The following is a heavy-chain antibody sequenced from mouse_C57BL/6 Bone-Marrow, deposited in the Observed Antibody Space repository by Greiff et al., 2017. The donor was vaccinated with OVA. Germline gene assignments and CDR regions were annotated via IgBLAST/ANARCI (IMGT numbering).Heavy chain of an antibody. V-gene: IGHV1-26*01. CDR3: ARGSLDSSGSSFAY. Sequence: EVQLQQSGPELVKPGASVKISCKASGYTFTDYYMNWVKQSHGKSLEWIGDINPNNGGTSYNQKFKGKATLTVDKSSSTAYMELRSLTSEDSAVYYCARGSLDSSGSSFAYWGQGTLVTVSA. D-gene: IGHD3-2*02. CDR1: GYTFTDYY. J-gene: IGHJ3*01. CDR2: INPNNGGT.